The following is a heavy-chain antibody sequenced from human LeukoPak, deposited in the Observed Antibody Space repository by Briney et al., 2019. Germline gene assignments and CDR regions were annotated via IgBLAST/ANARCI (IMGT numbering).Heavy chain of an antibody. J-gene: IGHJ4*02. Sequence: SETLSLTCDVSGYSISSGYYWGWIRQPPGKGLEWIGSIYHSGSTYYNPSLKSRVTISVDTSKNQFSLKLSSVTAADTAVYYCARRGYSYVDYWGQGTLVTVSS. CDR2: IYHSGST. D-gene: IGHD5-18*01. CDR3: ARRGYSYVDY. CDR1: GYSISSGYY. V-gene: IGHV4-38-2*01.